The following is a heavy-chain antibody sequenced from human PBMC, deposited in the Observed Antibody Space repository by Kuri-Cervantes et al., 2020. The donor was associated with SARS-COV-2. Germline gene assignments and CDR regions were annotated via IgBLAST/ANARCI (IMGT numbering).Heavy chain of an antibody. J-gene: IGHJ4*02. CDR2: IIPIFGTA. CDR1: GGTFSSYA. CDR3: ATAKIAVNYFDY. Sequence: SVKVSCKASGGTFSSYAISWVRQAPGQGLEWMGGIIPIFGTANYAQKFQGRVTITADESTSTAYMELSSLRSEDTAVYYCATAKIAVNYFDYWGQGTLVTVSS. V-gene: IGHV1-69*13. D-gene: IGHD6-19*01.